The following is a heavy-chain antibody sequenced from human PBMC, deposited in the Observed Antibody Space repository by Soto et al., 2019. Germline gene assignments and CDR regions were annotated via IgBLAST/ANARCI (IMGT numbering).Heavy chain of an antibody. CDR2: ISYDGSDK. CDR1: GFTFISYT. CDR3: ARDPLPYYDFWSGPDY. V-gene: IGHV3-30-3*01. Sequence: GGSLRLSCAASGFTFISYTMHWVRQTPGKGLEWVADISYDGSDKYYADSVKGRFTISRDNSKNTLYLQMNSLRAEETAVYYCARDPLPYYDFWSGPDYWGQGTLVTVSS. D-gene: IGHD3-3*01. J-gene: IGHJ4*02.